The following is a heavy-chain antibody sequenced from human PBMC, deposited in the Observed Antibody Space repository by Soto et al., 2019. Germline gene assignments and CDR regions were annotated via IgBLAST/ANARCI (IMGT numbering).Heavy chain of an antibody. CDR1: GFTFSIYA. J-gene: IGHJ3*01. CDR2: ISTNGGGA. V-gene: IGHV3-23*01. Sequence: EVQLLESGEGLLKPGGSLRLSCVGSGFTFSIYAMSWVRQAPGKGLAWVSAISTNGGGAYYTDSVKGRFTISRDNSENKVHLQINGLRAEDTAVFCCAPKAPRYRDYTFLGSLVWGQGAMVTVSS. D-gene: IGHD4-17*01. CDR3: APKAPRYRDYTFLGSLV.